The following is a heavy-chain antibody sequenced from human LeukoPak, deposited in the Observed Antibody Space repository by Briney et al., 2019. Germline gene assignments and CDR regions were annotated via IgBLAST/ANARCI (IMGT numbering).Heavy chain of an antibody. D-gene: IGHD6-13*01. CDR3: ASDSSSSTSPLYLDY. J-gene: IGHJ4*02. Sequence: GGSLRLSCAASGFTFGNFWMSWVRQAPGKGLEWVANIKHDGSEKYHVDSVKGRFTISRDNAKTSLYLQMNSLRAEDTAVYYCASDSSSSTSPLYLDYWGQGTLVTVSS. CDR1: GFTFGNFW. V-gene: IGHV3-7*01. CDR2: IKHDGSEK.